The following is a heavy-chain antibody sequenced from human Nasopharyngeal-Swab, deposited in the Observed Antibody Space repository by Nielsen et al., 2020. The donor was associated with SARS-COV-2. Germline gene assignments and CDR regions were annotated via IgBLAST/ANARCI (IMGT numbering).Heavy chain of an antibody. CDR3: ARELYSWSWYGPDY. V-gene: IGHV3-74*03. CDR1: GFTFTDYW. Sequence: GESLKISCTVSGFTFTDYWMHWLRQSPGKGPVWLSRIDNDGSSTTYADSVRGRFTISRDNARNTLFLQLHSLRAEDTAVYYCARELYSWSWYGPDYWGQGTQVTVSS. CDR2: IDNDGSST. D-gene: IGHD1-26*01. J-gene: IGHJ4*02.